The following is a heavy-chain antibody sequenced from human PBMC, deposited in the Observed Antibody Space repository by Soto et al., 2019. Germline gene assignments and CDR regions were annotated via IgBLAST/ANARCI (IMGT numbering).Heavy chain of an antibody. V-gene: IGHV4-31*03. CDR3: ARGLSVTLFDN. Sequence: QVQLQESGPGLVKPSQTLSFTCTVSGGSISTGGYYWTWIRQHPGKGLEWIGYIYYSGSTYYNPSLKSRVTISVDTSKNQFYLKLSSVTAADTSVYYCARGLSVTLFDNWGQGTLVTVSS. J-gene: IGHJ4*02. CDR1: GGSISTGGYY. CDR2: IYYSGST. D-gene: IGHD4-17*01.